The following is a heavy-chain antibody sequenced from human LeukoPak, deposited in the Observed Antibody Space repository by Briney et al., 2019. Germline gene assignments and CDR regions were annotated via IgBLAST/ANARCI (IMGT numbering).Heavy chain of an antibody. CDR2: IRYDGSNK. CDR1: GFTFSSYG. V-gene: IGHV3-30*02. CDR3: AKDSYGSGSYYSLRPAYFDY. Sequence: GGSLRLSCAASGFTFSSYGMHWVRQAPGKGLEWVAFIRYDGSNKYYADSVQGRFTISRDNSKNTLYLQMNSLRAEDTAVYYCAKDSYGSGSYYSLRPAYFDYWGQGTLVTVSS. D-gene: IGHD3-10*01. J-gene: IGHJ4*02.